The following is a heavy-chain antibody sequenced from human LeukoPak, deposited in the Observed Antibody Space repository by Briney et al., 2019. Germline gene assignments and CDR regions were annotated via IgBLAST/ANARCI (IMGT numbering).Heavy chain of an antibody. J-gene: IGHJ5*02. CDR2: IYYSGST. CDR1: GGSINTGSYY. V-gene: IGHV4-39*07. CDR3: ARELPLWFGELSWCDP. Sequence: PSETLSLTCSVSGGSINTGSYYWGWIRQPPGEGLEWIGTIYYSGSTYDNPSLKRRVTMSVDTSKNQFSLKLSSVTAADTAVYYCARELPLWFGELSWCDPWGQGTLVTVSS. D-gene: IGHD3-10*01.